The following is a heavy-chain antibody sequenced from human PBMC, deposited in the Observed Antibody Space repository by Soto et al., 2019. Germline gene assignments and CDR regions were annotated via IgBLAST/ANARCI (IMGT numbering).Heavy chain of an antibody. Sequence: ASVKVSCKASGYTFTASGISWVRQAPGPGLEWMGWTSIYNGHTEYSPKFLGRVVMTTDTSADTAYLKLKSLRPDDAALYYCARWDDYGASDQYHFDQWGQGTLVTVSS. CDR1: GYTFTASG. J-gene: IGHJ4*02. CDR3: ARWDDYGASDQYHFDQ. D-gene: IGHD4-17*01. V-gene: IGHV1-18*01. CDR2: TSIYNGHT.